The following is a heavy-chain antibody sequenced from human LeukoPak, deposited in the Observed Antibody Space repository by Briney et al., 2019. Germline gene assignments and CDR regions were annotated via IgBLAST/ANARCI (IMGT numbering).Heavy chain of an antibody. V-gene: IGHV3-74*01. Sequence: GSLRLSCAASGFTFSSYWMHWVRQAPGKGLVWVSRINSDGSSTSYADSVRGRFTISRDNAKNTLYLQMNSLRAEDTAVYYCASTYYYGSGSYYDWFDPWGQGTLVTVSS. J-gene: IGHJ5*02. CDR1: GFTFSSYW. CDR2: INSDGSST. D-gene: IGHD3-10*01. CDR3: ASTYYYGSGSYYDWFDP.